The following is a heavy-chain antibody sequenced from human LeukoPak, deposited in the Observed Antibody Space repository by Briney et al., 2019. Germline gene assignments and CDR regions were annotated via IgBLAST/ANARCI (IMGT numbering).Heavy chain of an antibody. CDR1: GGTFSSYA. Sequence: EASVKVSCKASGGTFSSYAISWVRQAPGQGLEWMGRIIPILGIANYAQKFQGRVTITADKSTSTAYMELSSLRSEDTVVYYCARERLAVAGAGFDPWGQGTLVTVSS. CDR3: ARERLAVAGAGFDP. V-gene: IGHV1-69*04. J-gene: IGHJ5*02. CDR2: IIPILGIA. D-gene: IGHD6-19*01.